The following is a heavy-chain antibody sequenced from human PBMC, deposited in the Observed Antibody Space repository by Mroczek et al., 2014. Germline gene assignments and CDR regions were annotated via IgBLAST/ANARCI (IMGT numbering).Heavy chain of an antibody. CDR3: ARDIKVAAAVHYWYFDL. D-gene: IGHD6-13*01. V-gene: IGHV1-2*02. J-gene: IGHJ2*01. CDR1: GYTFTGYY. Sequence: QVQLVESGAEVKKPGASVKVSCKASGYTFTGYYMHWVRQAPGQGLEWMGWINPNSGGTNYAQKFQGRVTMTRDTSISTAYMELSRLRSDDTAVYYCARDIKVAAAVHYWYFDLVGAWPPLVTVLL. CDR2: INPNSGGT.